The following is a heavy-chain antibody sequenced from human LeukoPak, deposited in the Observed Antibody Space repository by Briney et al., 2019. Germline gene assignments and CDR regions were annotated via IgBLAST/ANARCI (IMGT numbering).Heavy chain of an antibody. CDR2: TYYRSKWNN. CDR1: GDSVSSNSAS. CDR3: ARLTARSLDY. J-gene: IGHJ4*02. D-gene: IGHD1-14*01. Sequence: SQTLSLTCAISGDSVSSNSASWNWIRQSPSRGLEWLGGTYYRSKWNNDYAGSVKSRITINPDTSQNQVSLQLNSMTPDDTAIYYCARLTARSLDYWGQGTLVIVSS. V-gene: IGHV6-1*01.